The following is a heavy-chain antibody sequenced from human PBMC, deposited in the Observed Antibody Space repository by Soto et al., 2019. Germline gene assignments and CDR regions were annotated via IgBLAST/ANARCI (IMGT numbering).Heavy chain of an antibody. CDR1: GYTFTSYY. CDR3: ARSIVVVTALDY. CDR2: INPSGGST. J-gene: IGHJ4*02. V-gene: IGHV1-46*01. D-gene: IGHD2-21*02. Sequence: ASVKVSCKASGYTFTSYYMHWVRQAPGQGLEWMGIINPSGGSTSYAQKFQGRVTFTRDTSASTAYMELSSLRSEDTAVYYCARSIVVVTALDYWGQGTLVTVSS.